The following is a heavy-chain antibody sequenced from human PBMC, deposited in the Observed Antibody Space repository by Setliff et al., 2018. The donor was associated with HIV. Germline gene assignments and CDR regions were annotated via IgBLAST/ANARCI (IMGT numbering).Heavy chain of an antibody. CDR3: ARGRVESFWSDLIPSDY. Sequence: GGSLRLSCAASGFTFSHYYMGWIRQAPGKGLQWVSDISGSGTTIYYADSVKGRFTISRDNAKNSLYLQMNSLRADDTAVYYRARGRVESFWSDLIPSDYWGQGTLVTVS. V-gene: IGHV3-11*01. CDR2: ISGSGTTI. CDR1: GFTFSHYY. D-gene: IGHD3-3*01. J-gene: IGHJ4*02.